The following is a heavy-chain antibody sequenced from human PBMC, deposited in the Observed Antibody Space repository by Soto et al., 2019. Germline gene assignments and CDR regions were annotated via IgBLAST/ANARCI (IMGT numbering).Heavy chain of an antibody. D-gene: IGHD6-13*01. J-gene: IGHJ6*02. V-gene: IGHV4-59*01. CDR3: ARNSRWYYYGMDV. Sequence: SETLSLTCTVSGGSISSYYWSWIRQPPGKGLEWIGYIYYSVSTNYNPSLKSRVTISVDTSKNQFSLKLSSVTAADTAVYYCARNSRWYYYGMDVWGQGTKVTVSS. CDR2: IYYSVST. CDR1: GGSISSYY.